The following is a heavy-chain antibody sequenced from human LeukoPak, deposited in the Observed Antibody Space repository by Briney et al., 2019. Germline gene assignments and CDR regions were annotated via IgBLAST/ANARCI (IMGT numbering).Heavy chain of an antibody. D-gene: IGHD7-27*01. CDR3: ARELPSGAATYYYYYMDV. J-gene: IGHJ6*03. CDR1: GFTFSSYW. CDR2: IKQDGSEK. V-gene: IGHV3-7*01. Sequence: GGSLRLSCAASGFTFSSYWMSWVRQAPGKGPEWVANIKQDGSEKYYVDSVKGRFTISRDNAKNSLYLRMNSLRAEDTAVYYCARELPSGAATYYYYYMDVWGKGTAVTVSS.